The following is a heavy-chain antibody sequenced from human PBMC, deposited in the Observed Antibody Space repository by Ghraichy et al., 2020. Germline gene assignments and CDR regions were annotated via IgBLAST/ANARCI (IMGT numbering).Heavy chain of an antibody. V-gene: IGHV3-7*01. J-gene: IGHJ4*02. CDR3: ARVSHRGYYDSGGYCAYFDY. D-gene: IGHD3-22*01. CDR1: GFTFSSYW. Sequence: SCTASGFTFSSYWMSWVRQAPGKGLEWVANIKQDGSEKYYVDSVKGRFTISRDNAKKSLYLQMNSLRAEDTAVYYCARVSHRGYYDSGGYCAYFDYWGQGTLVTVSS. CDR2: IKQDGSEK.